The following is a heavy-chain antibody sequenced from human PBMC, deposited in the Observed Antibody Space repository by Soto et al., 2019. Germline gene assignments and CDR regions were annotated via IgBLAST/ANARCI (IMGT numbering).Heavy chain of an antibody. Sequence: QITLKESGPTLVKPTHTLTLTCTFSGFSLSTRGVGVGWIRQPPGKALEWLALLYWDDDKGYSPSLKSRLTITKDTSKNQVVLTVTNMDPVDTATYYCAHRPRGYSYYFDYWGQGTLVTVSS. J-gene: IGHJ4*02. CDR1: GFSLSTRGVG. CDR3: AHRPRGYSYYFDY. D-gene: IGHD5-18*01. CDR2: LYWDDDK. V-gene: IGHV2-5*02.